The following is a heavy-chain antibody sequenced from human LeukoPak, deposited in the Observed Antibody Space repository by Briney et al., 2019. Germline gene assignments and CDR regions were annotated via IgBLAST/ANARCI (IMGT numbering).Heavy chain of an antibody. Sequence: ASVKVSCKASGSTFPSYDINWVRQATGQGLEWMGWMNPNSGNTGYAQKFQGRITITRNTSISTAYMELSSLRSEDTAVYYCARYSGSYYVDPVFDYWGQGTLVTVSS. CDR3: ARYSGSYYVDPVFDY. V-gene: IGHV1-8*03. J-gene: IGHJ4*02. CDR1: GSTFPSYD. CDR2: MNPNSGNT. D-gene: IGHD1-26*01.